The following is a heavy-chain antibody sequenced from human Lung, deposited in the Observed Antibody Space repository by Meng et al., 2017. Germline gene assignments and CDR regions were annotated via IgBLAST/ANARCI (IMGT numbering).Heavy chain of an antibody. CDR3: ARYVPNGSFWYFDF. CDR2: ISVKNGEA. Sequence: QVQFVQSVADAKKPGASMKVYSKAYGYIFTHYEISGVRQAPGQGLEWMGWISVKNGEAKYPQNFQGRVTMTTDTTTSTAYMELRSLTSDDTAVYYCARYVPNGSFWYFDFWGRGTLVTVSS. CDR1: GYIFTHYE. J-gene: IGHJ2*01. D-gene: IGHD6-13*01. V-gene: IGHV1-18*01.